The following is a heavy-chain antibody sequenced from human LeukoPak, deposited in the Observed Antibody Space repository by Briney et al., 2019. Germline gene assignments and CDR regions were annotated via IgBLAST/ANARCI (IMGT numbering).Heavy chain of an antibody. CDR1: GFTFSSYS. Sequence: PGGSLRLSCAASGFTFSSYSMNWVRQAPGKGLEWVSSISSSSSYIYYADSVKGRFTISRDNSKNTLYLQMNSLRAEDTAVYYCAKKLVVVPAAGALDYWGQGTLVTVSS. CDR3: AKKLVVVPAAGALDY. D-gene: IGHD2-2*01. CDR2: ISSSSSYI. V-gene: IGHV3-21*04. J-gene: IGHJ4*02.